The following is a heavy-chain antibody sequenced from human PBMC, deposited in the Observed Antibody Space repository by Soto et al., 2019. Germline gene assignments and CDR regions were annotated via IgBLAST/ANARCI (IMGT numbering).Heavy chain of an antibody. D-gene: IGHD3-3*01. CDR2: INHSGST. CDR1: GGSFSGYY. CDR3: ARVRFTLAFPFDY. J-gene: IGHJ4*02. Sequence: SETLSLTCAVYGGSFSGYYWSWIRQPPGKGLEWIGEINHSGSTNYNPSLKSRVTISVDTSKNQFSLKLSSVTAADTAVYYCARVRFTLAFPFDYWGQGTLVTVSS. V-gene: IGHV4-34*01.